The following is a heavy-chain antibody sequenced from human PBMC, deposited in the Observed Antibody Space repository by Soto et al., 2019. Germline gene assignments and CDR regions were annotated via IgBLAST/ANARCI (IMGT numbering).Heavy chain of an antibody. Sequence: VGSLRLSCAASGFTFSDYSMTWVRQAPGKGLEWVSSISDNSAYIYYADSVKGRFTISRDNAKSSLFLQMNSLRAEDTAIYYCAKEERAAVDYWGQGTLVTVSS. CDR3: AKEERAAVDY. CDR2: ISDNSAYI. D-gene: IGHD1-26*01. V-gene: IGHV3-21*06. CDR1: GFTFSDYS. J-gene: IGHJ4*02.